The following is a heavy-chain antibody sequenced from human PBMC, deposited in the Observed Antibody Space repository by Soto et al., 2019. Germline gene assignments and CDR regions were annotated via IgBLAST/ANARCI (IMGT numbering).Heavy chain of an antibody. V-gene: IGHV1-18*04. CDR1: GYTFTNYG. Sequence: QLQLVQSGTELKKPGASVKVSCKASGYTFTNYGITWVRQAPGQGLEWMGWINADYGNTNYEQKFQGRVTMTPDTSTNTAYMELRSLRSDDTAVYYCARKSLSNFNWFDPWGQGTLVTVSS. D-gene: IGHD4-4*01. J-gene: IGHJ5*02. CDR3: ARKSLSNFNWFDP. CDR2: INADYGNT.